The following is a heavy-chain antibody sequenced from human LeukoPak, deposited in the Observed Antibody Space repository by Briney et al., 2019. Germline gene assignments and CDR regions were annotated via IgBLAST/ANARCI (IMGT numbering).Heavy chain of an antibody. CDR2: IYYSGST. D-gene: IGHD6-19*01. CDR3: ARALRSGWYPYFDY. Sequence: PSETLSLTCTVPGVSISSGGYYWSWLRQHPGKGLEWIGYIYYSGSTYCNPSLKSRVTISVDTSKNQFSLKLSSVTAADTAVYYCARALRSGWYPYFDYWGQGTLVTVSS. CDR1: GVSISSGGYY. J-gene: IGHJ4*02. V-gene: IGHV4-31*03.